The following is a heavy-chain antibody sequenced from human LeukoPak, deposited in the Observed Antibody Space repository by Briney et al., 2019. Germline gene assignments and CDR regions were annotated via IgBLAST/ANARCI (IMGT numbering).Heavy chain of an antibody. Sequence: SETLSLTCTVSGGSISSYYWSWLRQPPGKGLEWVGCIYYSGSTNYNPSLKSRVTISVDTSKNQFSLTLSSVTAADTAVYYCAREGQLWSIDYWGQGTLVTVSS. CDR1: GGSISSYY. V-gene: IGHV4-59*01. CDR3: AREGQLWSIDY. CDR2: IYYSGST. D-gene: IGHD5-18*01. J-gene: IGHJ4*02.